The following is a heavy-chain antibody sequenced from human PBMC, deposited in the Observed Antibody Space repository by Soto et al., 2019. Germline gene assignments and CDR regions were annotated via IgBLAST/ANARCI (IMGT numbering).Heavy chain of an antibody. V-gene: IGHV1-46*01. CDR1: GYTFTSNY. D-gene: IGHD6-13*01. J-gene: IGHJ5*02. Sequence: SCKASGYTFTSNYVHWVRRAPGQGLEWMGIINPSGGSTNYAQKFQGRVTVTRDTSTSTVYMELSSLRSEDTAVYYCARDHSIAAAGAWWLDPWGQGTLVTVSS. CDR3: ARDHSIAAAGAWWLDP. CDR2: INPSGGST.